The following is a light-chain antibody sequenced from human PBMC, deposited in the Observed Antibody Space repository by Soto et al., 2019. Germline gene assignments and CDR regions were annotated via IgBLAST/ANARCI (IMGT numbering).Light chain of an antibody. J-gene: IGKJ1*01. Sequence: DIQITQSPSSLSSSVLERFTITCRASQSITTWLAWYQQRPGKAPKLLIYDVSSLQSGVPSRFSGSGSGTEFTLTISSLQPDDFATYYCQQYDSSWTFGQGTKV. CDR1: QSITTW. CDR3: QQYDSSWT. V-gene: IGKV1-5*01. CDR2: DVS.